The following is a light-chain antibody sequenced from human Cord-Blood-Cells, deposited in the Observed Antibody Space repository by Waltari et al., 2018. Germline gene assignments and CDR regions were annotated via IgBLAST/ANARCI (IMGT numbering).Light chain of an antibody. V-gene: IGLV1-44*01. J-gene: IGLJ3*02. CDR1: SSNIASNT. CDR3: AAWDDSLNGPV. CDR2: RHD. Sequence: QSVLTQPPSASGTPGQRVTISCSGSSSNIASNTVNWYQQLPGTAPQLVIYRHDQRTAGVPDGFCGSKSGPSACRAISGLQSEDEADYYCAAWDDSLNGPVFGGGTKLTVL.